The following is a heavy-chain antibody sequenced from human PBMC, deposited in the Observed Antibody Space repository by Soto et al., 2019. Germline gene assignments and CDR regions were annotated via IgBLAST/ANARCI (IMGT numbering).Heavy chain of an antibody. Sequence: SETLSLTCTVSGVSISSSSYYWGWIRQPPGKGLEWIGSIYYSGSTYYNPSLKSRVTISVDTSKNQFSLKLSSVTAADTAVYYCARQARGYCTNGVCPNWFDPWGQGTLVTYPQ. CDR2: IYYSGST. D-gene: IGHD2-8*01. V-gene: IGHV4-39*01. CDR1: GVSISSSSYY. J-gene: IGHJ5*02. CDR3: ARQARGYCTNGVCPNWFDP.